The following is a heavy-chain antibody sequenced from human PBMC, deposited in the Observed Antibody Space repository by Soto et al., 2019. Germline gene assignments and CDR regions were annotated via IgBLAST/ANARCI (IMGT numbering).Heavy chain of an antibody. D-gene: IGHD2-21*02. Sequence: QLQLQESGPGQVRPSETLSLTCIVSGVSVTSYTWSWVRQPANKGLEWIGRVFSSVSATYNPSLKRRVSISMDTAENRISLKLDSVTAADAGVYFCARDGMTTGDTWGPGTLVTVSS. CDR3: ARDGMTTGDT. CDR2: VFSSVSA. V-gene: IGHV4-4*07. CDR1: GVSVTSYT. J-gene: IGHJ4*02.